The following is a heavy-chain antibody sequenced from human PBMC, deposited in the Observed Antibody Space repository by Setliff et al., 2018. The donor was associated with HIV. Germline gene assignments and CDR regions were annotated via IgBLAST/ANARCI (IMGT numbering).Heavy chain of an antibody. V-gene: IGHV1-18*01. J-gene: IGHJ4*02. CDR2: ISAYNGNT. Sequence: ASVKVSCKASGYTFTSYGISWVRQIPGQGLEWMGWISAYNGNTNYAQKLQGRVTMTTDTSTTTAYLELRSLISEDTAVYYCARGPLLAGLGPYYFDYWGQGTVVTVSS. D-gene: IGHD2-21*01. CDR3: ARGPLLAGLGPYYFDY. CDR1: GYTFTSYG.